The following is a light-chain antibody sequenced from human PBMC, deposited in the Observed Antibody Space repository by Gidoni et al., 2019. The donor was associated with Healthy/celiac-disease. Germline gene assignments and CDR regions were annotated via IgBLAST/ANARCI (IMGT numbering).Light chain of an antibody. J-gene: IGKJ3*01. CDR1: QSVSSSY. Sequence: EIVLTQSPGTLSLSPGERATLSCRSSQSVSSSYLAGYQQKPGQAPRLLIYGASSRATGIPDRFSGSGSGTDFTLTISRLEPEDFAVYYCQQDGSAPAFGPGTKVDIK. CDR3: QQDGSAPA. V-gene: IGKV3-20*01. CDR2: GAS.